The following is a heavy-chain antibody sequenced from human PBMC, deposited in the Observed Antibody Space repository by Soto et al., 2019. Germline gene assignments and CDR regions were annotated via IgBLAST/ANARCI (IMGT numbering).Heavy chain of an antibody. J-gene: IGHJ6*02. CDR3: GRGSDFWSGQAPLHAMDV. CDR1: GYTFTSYG. Sequence: ASVKVSCKASGYTFTSYGISWVRQAPGQGLEWMGWISAYNGNTNYAQKLQGRVTMTTDTSTSPAYMELRSLRSDDTAVYYCGRGSDFWSGQAPLHAMDVWGQGTTVPVSS. D-gene: IGHD3-3*01. CDR2: ISAYNGNT. V-gene: IGHV1-18*01.